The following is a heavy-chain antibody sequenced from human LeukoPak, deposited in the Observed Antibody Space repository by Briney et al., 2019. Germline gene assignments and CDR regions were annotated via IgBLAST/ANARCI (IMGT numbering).Heavy chain of an antibody. V-gene: IGHV4-59*08. J-gene: IGHJ4*02. Sequence: SETLSLTCTVSGGSISNYYWSWIRQPPGKGLEWIGYIYYSGSTNYSPSLKSRVTISVDTSKNQFSLKLSSVTAADTAVYYCARHNWGDSFDYWGQGTLVTVSS. CDR2: IYYSGST. CDR3: ARHNWGDSFDY. D-gene: IGHD7-27*01. CDR1: GGSISNYY.